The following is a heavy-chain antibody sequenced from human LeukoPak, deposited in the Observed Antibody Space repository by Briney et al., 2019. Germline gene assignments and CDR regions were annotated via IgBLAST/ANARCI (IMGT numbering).Heavy chain of an antibody. CDR3: ARDIEGVDY. CDR1: GGTFSSYA. CDR2: INPNSGGT. J-gene: IGHJ4*02. Sequence: ASVKVSCKASGGTFSSYAISWVRQAPGQGLEWMGWINPNSGGTNYAQKFQGRVTMTRDTSISTAYMELSRLRSDDTAVYYCARDIEGVDYWGQGTLVTVSS. D-gene: IGHD1-26*01. V-gene: IGHV1-2*02.